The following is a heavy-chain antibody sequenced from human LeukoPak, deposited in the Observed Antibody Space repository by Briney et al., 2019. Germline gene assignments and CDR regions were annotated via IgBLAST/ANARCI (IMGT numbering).Heavy chain of an antibody. CDR2: MYYTGST. V-gene: IGHV4-59*01. J-gene: IGHJ4*02. D-gene: IGHD3-3*01. CDR1: DGSISDYY. Sequence: SETLSLTCTVSDGSISDYYWSWIRQPPGKGLEWIAYMYYTGSTDYNPSLRSRVTISIDTSKNQFSLTLRSATAADTTVYYCATQSPGVATDNWGQGTLVTVSS. CDR3: ATQSPGVATDN.